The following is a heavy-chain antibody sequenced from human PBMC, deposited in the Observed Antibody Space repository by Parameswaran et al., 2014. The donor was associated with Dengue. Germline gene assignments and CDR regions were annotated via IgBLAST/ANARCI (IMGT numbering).Heavy chain of an antibody. V-gene: IGHV3-30*18. J-gene: IGHJ6*02. CDR3: AKELPYDYSLDV. Sequence: WIRQPPGKRLEWVAVITYGANTKYYADSVKGRFTASRDTSKNILFLQMNSLRAEDTALYYCAKELPYDYSLDVWGQGPRSPSP. CDR2: ITYGANTK.